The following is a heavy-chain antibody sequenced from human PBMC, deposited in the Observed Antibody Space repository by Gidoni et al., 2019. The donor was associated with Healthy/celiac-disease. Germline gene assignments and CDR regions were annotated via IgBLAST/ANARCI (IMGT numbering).Heavy chain of an antibody. CDR1: GFTFSSYS. V-gene: IGHV3-21*01. Sequence: EVQLVESGGGLVKPGGSLRLSCAASGFTFSSYSMNWVRQAPGKGLEWVSSISSSSSYIYYADSVKGRFTISRDNAKNSLYLQMNSLRAEDTAVYYCARGPYSSSWYCDYWGQGTLVTVSS. J-gene: IGHJ4*02. CDR2: ISSSSSYI. CDR3: ARGPYSSSWYCDY. D-gene: IGHD6-13*01.